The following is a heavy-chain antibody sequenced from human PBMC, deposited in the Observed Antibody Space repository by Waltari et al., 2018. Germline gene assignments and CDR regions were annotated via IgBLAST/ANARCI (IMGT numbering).Heavy chain of an antibody. V-gene: IGHV4-39*01. CDR2: VSYSGTT. D-gene: IGHD5-12*01. Sequence: QLQLQESGPRLVRPSETLSLICRVSGVSITSNRHYWAWIRQSPGQGLEWIGTVSYSGTTSFSPSLKSRVSVSRDTSKNQVSLILGSVTAADMAVYYCATYIGASVGTAAFDVWGQGTMVTVSS. J-gene: IGHJ3*01. CDR3: ATYIGASVGTAAFDV. CDR1: GVSITSNRHY.